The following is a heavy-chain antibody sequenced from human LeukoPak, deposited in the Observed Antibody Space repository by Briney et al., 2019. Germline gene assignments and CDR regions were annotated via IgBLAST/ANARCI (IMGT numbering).Heavy chain of an antibody. V-gene: IGHV4-34*01. CDR2: INHSGST. J-gene: IGHJ4*02. CDR1: GGSFSGYY. Sequence: SETLSLTCAAYGGSFSGYYWSWIRQPPGKGLEWIGEINHSGSTNYNPSLKRRVTISVDTSKNQFSLKLSSVTAADTAVYYCARVSDGQIDRHFDYWGQGTLVTVSS. CDR3: ARVSDGQIDRHFDY. D-gene: IGHD3-16*02.